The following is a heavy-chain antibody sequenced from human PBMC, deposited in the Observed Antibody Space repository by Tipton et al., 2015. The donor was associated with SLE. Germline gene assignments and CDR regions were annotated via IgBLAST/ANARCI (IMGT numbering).Heavy chain of an antibody. V-gene: IGHV4-59*01. J-gene: IGHJ6*03. D-gene: IGHD2-2*01. CDR3: AKGDGVVPAGMGVSYYYMDV. Sequence: PGLVKPSETLSLTCTVSGGSISTYYWSWIRQPPGKGLEWVGYIYYTGATNYNPSLKSRVTMSVDTSRNQFSPKLNSVTAADTAVYYCAKGDGVVPAGMGVSYYYMDVWGKGTTVTVS. CDR2: IYYTGAT. CDR1: GGSISTYY.